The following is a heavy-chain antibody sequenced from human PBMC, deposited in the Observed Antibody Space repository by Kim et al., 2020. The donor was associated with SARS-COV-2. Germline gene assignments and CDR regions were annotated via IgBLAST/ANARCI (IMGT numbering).Heavy chain of an antibody. D-gene: IGHD6-13*01. V-gene: IGHV3-33*06. CDR3: AKNIYEGGYSNYQADY. J-gene: IGHJ4*02. Sequence: GGSLRLSCAASGFTFSSYGMHWVRQAPGKGLEWVAVIWYDGSNKYYADSVKGRFTISRDNSKNTLYLQMNSLRAEDTAVYYCAKNIYEGGYSNYQADYWGQGTLVTVSS. CDR2: IWYDGSNK. CDR1: GFTFSSYG.